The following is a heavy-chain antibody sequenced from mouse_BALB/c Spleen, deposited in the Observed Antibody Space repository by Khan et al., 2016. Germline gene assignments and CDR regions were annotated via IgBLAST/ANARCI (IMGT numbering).Heavy chain of an antibody. V-gene: IGHV14-4*02. CDR1: GFNIKDYY. D-gene: IGHD2-1*01. Sequence: VQLQQSGAELVRSGALVKLSCTSSGFNIKDYYIHWVRQRPEQGLEWIGWIDPENGDTEYAPKFQGKATMTAHTSSNTAYLPLSSLTSEDTAVYYGNAGYGNYDALDYWGQGTSVTVSS. CDR2: IDPENGDT. J-gene: IGHJ4*01. CDR3: NAGYGNYDALDY.